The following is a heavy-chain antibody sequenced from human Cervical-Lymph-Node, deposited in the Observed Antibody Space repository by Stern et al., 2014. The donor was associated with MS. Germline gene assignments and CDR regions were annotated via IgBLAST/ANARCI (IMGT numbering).Heavy chain of an antibody. CDR3: ARQPVAGTTPFDY. Sequence: QVQLVESGPRLVQPSETLSLTCVVSGASMGSSTSYWAWIRQPPGKGLEWIGNFHHSGSTHYTPSLKRRVPIPGDTSKTQLSLRMPSTTAADTALYFCARQPVAGTTPFDYWGQGTRVTVSS. CDR1: GASMGSSTSY. J-gene: IGHJ4*02. CDR2: FHHSGST. D-gene: IGHD1-7*01. V-gene: IGHV4-39*01.